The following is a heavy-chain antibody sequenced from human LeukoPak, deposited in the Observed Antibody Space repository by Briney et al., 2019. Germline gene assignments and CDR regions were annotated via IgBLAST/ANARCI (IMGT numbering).Heavy chain of an antibody. Sequence: GGSLRLSCAVSGFTFSNYAMNWVRQAPGKGLEWVSYISSSGSPRYYADSVKGRFTISRDNAANSLYLQMNSLGAEDTAVYYCARVVYWGQGTLVTVSS. CDR2: ISSSGSPR. V-gene: IGHV3-48*03. J-gene: IGHJ4*02. CDR1: GFTFSNYA. CDR3: ARVVY.